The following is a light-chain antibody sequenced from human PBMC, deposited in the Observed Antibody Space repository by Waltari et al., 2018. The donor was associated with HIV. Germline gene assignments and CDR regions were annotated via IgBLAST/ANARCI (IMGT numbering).Light chain of an antibody. CDR3: QSADSSGTPV. Sequence: SYELTQPPSVSVSPGQTARITCSGDALPKQYAYWYQQKPGQAPVLVRYKDSERPSGIPERFSGSSSGTTVTLTISGVQAEDEADYYCQSADSSGTPVFGGGTQLTVL. V-gene: IGLV3-25*03. CDR1: ALPKQY. J-gene: IGLJ7*01. CDR2: KDS.